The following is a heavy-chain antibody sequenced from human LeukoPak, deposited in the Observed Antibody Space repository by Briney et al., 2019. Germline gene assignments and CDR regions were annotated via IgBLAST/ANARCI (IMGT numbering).Heavy chain of an antibody. CDR3: ARHEGGSYDSSGYCFDY. V-gene: IGHV4-39*01. Sequence: ASEPLSLTSTFSGGSISSSSYYWGWIRQPGGKGLGWIGSIYYSGNTYYTPSRKSQFTITVETTKNQISLKLSSVTAADTAVHYCARHEGGSYDSSGYCFDYWGQGTLVTVSS. D-gene: IGHD3-22*01. CDR1: GGSISSSSYY. CDR2: IYYSGNT. J-gene: IGHJ4*02.